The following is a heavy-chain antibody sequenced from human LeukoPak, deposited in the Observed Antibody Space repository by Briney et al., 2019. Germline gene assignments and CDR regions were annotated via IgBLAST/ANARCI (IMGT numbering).Heavy chain of an antibody. J-gene: IGHJ4*02. CDR2: ISYDGSNK. CDR1: GGSFSGYY. V-gene: IGHV3-30-3*01. D-gene: IGHD3-10*01. Sequence: LSLTCAVYGGSFSGYYWSWIRQPPGKGLEWVAVISYDGSNKYYADSVKGRFTISRDNSKNTLYLQMNSLRAEDTAVYYCASHSDPPYWGQGTLVTVSS. CDR3: ASHSDPPY.